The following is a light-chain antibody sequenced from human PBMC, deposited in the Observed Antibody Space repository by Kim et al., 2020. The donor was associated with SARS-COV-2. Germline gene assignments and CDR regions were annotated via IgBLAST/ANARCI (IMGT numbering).Light chain of an antibody. CDR1: SSNIGRNT. V-gene: IGLV1-44*01. J-gene: IGLJ2*01. CDR2: SNK. Sequence: GQRVTISCSGSSSNIGRNTVNWYQQLPGTAPKLLIYSNKQRPSGVPDRFSGSKSGTSASLAISGLQSEDETDYFCAAWDDSLNVVVFGGGTKLTVL. CDR3: AAWDDSLNVVV.